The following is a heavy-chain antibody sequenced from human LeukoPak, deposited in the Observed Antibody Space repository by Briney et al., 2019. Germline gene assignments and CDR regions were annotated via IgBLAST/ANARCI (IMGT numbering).Heavy chain of an antibody. CDR3: ARGVAATSGYYSGMDV. Sequence: GSSVKVSCKASGGTFSSYAISWVRQAPGQGLEWMGGIIPIFGTANYAQKFQGRVTITADESTSTAYMELSSLRSEDTAVYYCARGVAATSGYYSGMDVWGQGTTVTVSS. CDR2: IIPIFGTA. D-gene: IGHD2-15*01. J-gene: IGHJ6*02. CDR1: GGTFSSYA. V-gene: IGHV1-69*01.